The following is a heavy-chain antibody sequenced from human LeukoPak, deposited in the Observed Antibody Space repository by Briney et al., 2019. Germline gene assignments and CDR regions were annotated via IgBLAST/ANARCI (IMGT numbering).Heavy chain of an antibody. CDR1: GFTFSSYD. CDR3: AKDSYSSTWYVIHF. Sequence: SGGSLRLSCAASGFTFSSYDMHWVRQAPGKGLEWVAVTSSDGINNYYTDSVKGRFTISRDNSRNTLYLQMNSLRAEDTAVYYCAKDSYSSTWYVIHFWGQGTLVTVSS. D-gene: IGHD6-13*01. J-gene: IGHJ4*02. V-gene: IGHV3-30*18. CDR2: TSSDGINN.